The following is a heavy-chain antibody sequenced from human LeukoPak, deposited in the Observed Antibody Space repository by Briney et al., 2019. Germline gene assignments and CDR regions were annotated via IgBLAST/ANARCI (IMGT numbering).Heavy chain of an antibody. V-gene: IGHV3-30*03. CDR2: IAADGSVK. J-gene: IGHJ4*02. D-gene: IGHD3-3*01. CDR1: GITLSRHG. Sequence: QPGRSLELSCVASGITLSRHGMDSVRQAPGRGLEWVALIAADGSVKQYADTVKARFTVSRDNSKSTLYLQMNSLSIEDSAIYYCAREATWGEWYFDHWGQGTPVTVSS. CDR3: AREATWGEWYFDH.